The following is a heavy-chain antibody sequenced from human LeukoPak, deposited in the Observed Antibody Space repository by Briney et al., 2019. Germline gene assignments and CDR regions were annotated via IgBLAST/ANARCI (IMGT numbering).Heavy chain of an antibody. CDR1: GFTFSRYW. CDR3: AKDRGYSSPWRYYYFDY. D-gene: IGHD5-18*01. Sequence: PGGSLRLSCAASGFTFSRYWIHWVRQAPGKGLEWVSRINPDGSTTTYADSVKGRFTISRDNAKNTVYLQMNSLRAEDTAVYYCAKDRGYSSPWRYYYFDYWGQGTLVTVSS. J-gene: IGHJ4*02. V-gene: IGHV3-74*01. CDR2: INPDGSTT.